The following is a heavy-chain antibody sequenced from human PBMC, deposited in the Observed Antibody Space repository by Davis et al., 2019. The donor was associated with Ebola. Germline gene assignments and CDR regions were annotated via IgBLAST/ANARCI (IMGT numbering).Heavy chain of an antibody. V-gene: IGHV1-3*01. CDR1: GYTFTNYY. J-gene: IGHJ4*02. CDR3: ARLDYSGHYFDY. D-gene: IGHD4-11*01. Sequence: AASVKVSCKASGYTFTNYYMHWVRQAPGQRLEWMGWINPANHETMYSERFQGRVTINSDTSATTIDVGLSSLTSEDTAVYFCARLDYSGHYFDYWGQGTLVTVSS. CDR2: INPANHET.